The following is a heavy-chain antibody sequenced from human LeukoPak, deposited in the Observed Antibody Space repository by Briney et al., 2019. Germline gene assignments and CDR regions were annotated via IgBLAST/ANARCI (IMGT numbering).Heavy chain of an antibody. Sequence: PGRSLRLSCAASGFTFSSYGMHWVRQAPGKGLEWVAVISYDGSNKYYADPVKGRFTISRDNSKNTLYLQMNSLRAEDTAVYYCAKDRAMIGEGFFDYWGQGTLVTVSS. D-gene: IGHD3-22*01. CDR3: AKDRAMIGEGFFDY. CDR2: ISYDGSNK. V-gene: IGHV3-30*18. CDR1: GFTFSSYG. J-gene: IGHJ4*02.